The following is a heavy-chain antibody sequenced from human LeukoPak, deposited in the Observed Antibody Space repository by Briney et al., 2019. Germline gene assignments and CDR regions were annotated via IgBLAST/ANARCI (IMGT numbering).Heavy chain of an antibody. CDR1: GGSISSYY. V-gene: IGHV4-4*07. D-gene: IGHD6-13*01. CDR2: IYTSGST. CDR3: ARAPAGPGYYYYYYGMDV. Sequence: SETLSLTCTVSGGSISSYYWSWIRQPAGKGLEWIGRIYTSGSTNYNPSLKSRVTMSVDTSKNQFSLKLSSVTAADTAVYYCARAPAGPGYYYYYYGMDVRGQGTTVTVSS. J-gene: IGHJ6*02.